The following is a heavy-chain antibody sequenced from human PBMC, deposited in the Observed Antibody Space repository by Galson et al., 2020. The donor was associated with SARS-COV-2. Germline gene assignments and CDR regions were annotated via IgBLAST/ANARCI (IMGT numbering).Heavy chain of an antibody. J-gene: IGHJ5*02. Sequence: ETSETLSLTCTVYGGSISSGGYYWSWISQHPGKGLEWIGYTYYSGSTYYNPSLKRRVTISVDTSKNQFSLKLSSVTAADTAVYYCARTYYDILTGECWFDPWGQGTLVTVSS. D-gene: IGHD3-9*01. CDR3: ARTYYDILTGECWFDP. CDR1: GGSISSGGYY. V-gene: IGHV4-31*03. CDR2: TYYSGST.